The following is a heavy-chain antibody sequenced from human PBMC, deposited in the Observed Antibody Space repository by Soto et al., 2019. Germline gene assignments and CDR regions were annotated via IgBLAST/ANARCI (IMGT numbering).Heavy chain of an antibody. CDR2: IYYSGST. D-gene: IGHD3-10*01. Sequence: QVQLQESGPGLVKPSETLSLTCTVSGGSVSSGSYYWSWIRQPPGKGLEWIGYIYYSGSTNYNPSLKSRVTISVDTSKNQFSLKLSSVTAADTAVYYCARTYYYGSGSPNVFDYWAREPWSPSPQ. CDR3: ARTYYYGSGSPNVFDY. J-gene: IGHJ4*02. CDR1: GGSVSSGSYY. V-gene: IGHV4-61*01.